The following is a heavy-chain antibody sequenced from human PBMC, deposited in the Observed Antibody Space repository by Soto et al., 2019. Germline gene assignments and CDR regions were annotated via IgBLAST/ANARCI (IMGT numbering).Heavy chain of an antibody. CDR3: AHSPFTSGWYYFAY. CDR1: GFSLTTSTVG. J-gene: IGHJ4*02. V-gene: IGHV2-5*01. Sequence: QITLKESGPTVVKPTQTLTLTCTFSGFSLTTSTVGVGWIRQPPGKALEWLALIYSNDDKRYSPSLKSRLTITKDTPKNQVVLTMTTMDPVDTATYYCAHSPFTSGWYYFAYWGQGTLVTVSS. D-gene: IGHD6-19*01. CDR2: IYSNDDK.